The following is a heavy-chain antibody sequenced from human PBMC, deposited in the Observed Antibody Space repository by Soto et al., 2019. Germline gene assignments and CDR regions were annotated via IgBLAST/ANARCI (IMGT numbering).Heavy chain of an antibody. Sequence: QVQLQESGPGLVKPSQTLSLTCTVSGGSFSGVGYYWSWIRQHPGKGLEWMGYISYSGNTKYKPSLKSRITISVDTSENQFSLRLTSVTAADTAIYFCARTSIFGVVLNAFDLWSQGTLVTVSS. V-gene: IGHV4-31*03. CDR1: GGSFSGVGYY. CDR2: ISYSGNT. J-gene: IGHJ3*01. D-gene: IGHD3-3*01. CDR3: ARTSIFGVVLNAFDL.